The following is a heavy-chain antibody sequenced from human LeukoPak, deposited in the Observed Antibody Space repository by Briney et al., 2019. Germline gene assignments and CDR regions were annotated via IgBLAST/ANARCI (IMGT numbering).Heavy chain of an antibody. Sequence: GRSLRPSCAASGFTFSSYAMSWVSQAPGKGLGWVSAISGSGGSTYYADSVKGRFTISRDNSKNTLYLQMNSLRAEDTAVYYCAKYIVVVPAAIFPVKYYYYGMDVWGQGTTVTVSS. CDR2: ISGSGGST. D-gene: IGHD2-2*02. J-gene: IGHJ6*02. V-gene: IGHV3-23*01. CDR1: GFTFSSYA. CDR3: AKYIVVVPAAIFPVKYYYYGMDV.